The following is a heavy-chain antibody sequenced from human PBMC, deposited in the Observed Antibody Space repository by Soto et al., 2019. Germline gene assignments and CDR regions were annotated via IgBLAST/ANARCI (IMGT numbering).Heavy chain of an antibody. J-gene: IGHJ4*02. D-gene: IGHD3-3*01. CDR1: GYIFTAYS. Sequence: SCKASGYIFTAYSMHWVRQAPGKGLEWVAVISYDGSNKYYADSVKGRFTISRDNSKNTLYLQMNSLRVEDTAKYYCAKGFRSLEWYSLAPFDYWGQGALVTVSS. V-gene: IGHV3-30-3*02. CDR3: AKGFRSLEWYSLAPFDY. CDR2: ISYDGSNK.